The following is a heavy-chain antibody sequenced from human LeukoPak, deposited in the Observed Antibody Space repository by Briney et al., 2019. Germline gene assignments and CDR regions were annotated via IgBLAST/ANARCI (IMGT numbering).Heavy chain of an antibody. Sequence: GASVKVSCKASGGTFSSYAISWVRQAPGQGLEWMGRIIPIFGTANYAQKFQGRVTITTDESTSTAYMELSSLRSEDTAVYYCARAEIAAAVHDAFDIWGQGTMVTVSS. J-gene: IGHJ3*02. V-gene: IGHV1-69*05. CDR2: IIPIFGTA. CDR1: GGTFSSYA. CDR3: ARAEIAAAVHDAFDI. D-gene: IGHD6-13*01.